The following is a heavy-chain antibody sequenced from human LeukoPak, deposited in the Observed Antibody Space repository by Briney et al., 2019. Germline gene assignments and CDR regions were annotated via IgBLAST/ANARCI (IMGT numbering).Heavy chain of an antibody. CDR1: GYTFTNYG. D-gene: IGHD5-18*01. V-gene: IGHV1-18*01. CDR2: ISVYNGNT. J-gene: IGHJ4*02. CDR3: ARTWIQLWGASDY. Sequence: ASVKVPCKTSGYTFTNYGISWVRQAPGQGLEWMGWISVYNGNTNYAQKLQGRVTMTTDTSTSTAYMELRSLRSDDTAVYYCARTWIQLWGASDYWGQGTLVTVSS.